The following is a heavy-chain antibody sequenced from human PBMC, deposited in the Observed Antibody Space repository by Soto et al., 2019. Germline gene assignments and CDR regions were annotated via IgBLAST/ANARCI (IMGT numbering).Heavy chain of an antibody. V-gene: IGHV4-31*03. D-gene: IGHD4-17*01. Sequence: QVQLQESGPGLVEPSQTLSLICTVSGGSISSGDYYWSWIRQLPGKGLEWIGYIYYSGTTFHNPSLKSRVSISVDTSKNLFSLKLSSMTAAYTAVYYCARTSGDYGLSKYFQHWGQGTLVTVSS. CDR2: IYYSGTT. CDR1: GGSISSGDYY. CDR3: ARTSGDYGLSKYFQH. J-gene: IGHJ1*01.